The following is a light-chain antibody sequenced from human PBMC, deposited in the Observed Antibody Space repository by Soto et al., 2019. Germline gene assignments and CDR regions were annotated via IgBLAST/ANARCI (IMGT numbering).Light chain of an antibody. J-gene: IGKJ5*01. V-gene: IGKV1-16*01. Sequence: DIHMTQSPSAVSASVLYRVTITCSSSQGINNYLAWFQQKPGKAPKLLIYDASSLESGVPSRFSGSGSGTEFTLTISSLQPDDFATYYCQQYNSYSVFGQGTRLEI. CDR3: QQYNSYSV. CDR2: DAS. CDR1: QGINNY.